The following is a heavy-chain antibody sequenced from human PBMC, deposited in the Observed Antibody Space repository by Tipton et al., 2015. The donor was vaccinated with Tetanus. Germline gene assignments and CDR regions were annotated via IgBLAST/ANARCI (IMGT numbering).Heavy chain of an antibody. CDR1: GYTFTNYD. Sequence: QSGPEVKKPGASVKVSCKASGYTFTNYDINWVRQASGQGLEWMGWISPYNGYTKYAEKFQDRITVTKDSSTSTVYMELRTLRSDDTAVYYCARHRAQLSSNCFDSWGQGTPVTVSS. J-gene: IGHJ5*01. D-gene: IGHD2-2*01. CDR3: ARHRAQLSSNCFDS. V-gene: IGHV1-18*01. CDR2: ISPYNGYT.